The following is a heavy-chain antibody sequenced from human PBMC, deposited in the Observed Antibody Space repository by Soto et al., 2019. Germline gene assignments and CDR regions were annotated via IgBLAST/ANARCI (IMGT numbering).Heavy chain of an antibody. J-gene: IGHJ4*02. D-gene: IGHD4-17*01. CDR3: ETLYGDYVSY. CDR2: IYYSGST. Sequence: QLQLQESGPGLVKPSETLSLTCTVSGGSISSSSYYWGWIRQPPGKGLEWIGSIYYSGSTYYNPSLKSRVTISVDTSRNQFSLTRSSVTAADTAVYYCETLYGDYVSYWGQGTLVTVSS. V-gene: IGHV4-39*01. CDR1: GGSISSSSYY.